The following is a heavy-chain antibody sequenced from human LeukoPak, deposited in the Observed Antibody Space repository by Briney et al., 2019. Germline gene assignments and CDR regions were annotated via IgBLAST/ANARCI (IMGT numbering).Heavy chain of an antibody. CDR1: GFTFINYA. D-gene: IGHD6-13*01. J-gene: IGHJ4*02. CDR3: AKSNGYTNSWYDY. V-gene: IGHV3-23*01. CDR2: IIAKGGST. Sequence: QPGGSLRLSCAASGFTFINYAMGWVRQAPGKGLEWGSGIIAKGGSTYCAPAVNGRSTISRDNSKNTVSLPMDSLRAEDTALSYCAKSNGYTNSWYDYWGQGTLVSVSS.